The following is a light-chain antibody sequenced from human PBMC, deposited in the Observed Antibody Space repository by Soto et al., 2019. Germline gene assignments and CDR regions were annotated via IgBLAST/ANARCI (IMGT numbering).Light chain of an antibody. CDR3: QHYNNWPPIT. V-gene: IGKV3-15*01. Sequence: EIVMTQSPATLSVSPGERATLSCRASQSVSSNLAWYQQQPGQAPRLLIYGASTRATGIPARFSGSGSGTEFTLTISSLQSEDFALYYCQHYNNWPPITFGQGTRLEIK. J-gene: IGKJ5*01. CDR2: GAS. CDR1: QSVSSN.